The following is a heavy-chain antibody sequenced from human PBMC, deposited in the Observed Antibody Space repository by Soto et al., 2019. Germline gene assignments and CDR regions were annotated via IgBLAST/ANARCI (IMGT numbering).Heavy chain of an antibody. V-gene: IGHV3-33*01. Sequence: GGSLRLSCAASGFTFSSYGMHWVRQAPGKGLEWVAVIWYDGSNKYYADSVKGRFTISRDNSKNTLYLQMNSLRAEDTAVYYCARFGGVRYFDYWGQGTLVTVSS. CDR2: IWYDGSNK. CDR3: ARFGGVRYFDY. J-gene: IGHJ4*02. CDR1: GFTFSSYG. D-gene: IGHD3-10*01.